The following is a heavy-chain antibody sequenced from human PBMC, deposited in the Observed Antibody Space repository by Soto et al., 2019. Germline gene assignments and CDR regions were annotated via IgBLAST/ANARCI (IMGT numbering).Heavy chain of an antibody. J-gene: IGHJ5*02. V-gene: IGHV1-3*01. CDR2: INAGNGNT. CDR1: GYTFTSYA. CDR3: ARGGLLEWLSWFDP. Sequence: QVQLVQSGAEVKKPGASVKVSCKASGYTFTSYAMHWVRQAPGQRLEWMGWINAGNGNTKYSQTFQGRVTITRDTSASTAYMELSSLRSEDTAVYYCARGGLLEWLSWFDPWGKGTLVTVSS. D-gene: IGHD3-3*01.